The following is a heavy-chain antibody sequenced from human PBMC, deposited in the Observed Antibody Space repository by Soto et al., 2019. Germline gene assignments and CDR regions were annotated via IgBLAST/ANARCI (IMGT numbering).Heavy chain of an antibody. Sequence: TSETLSLTCTVSGGSISSYYWSWIRQPPGKGLEWIGYIYYSGSTNYNPSLKSRVTISVDTSKNQFSLKLSSVTAADTAVYYCARNRQYYDFWSGYGYYGMDVWGQGTTVTVSS. CDR1: GGSISSYY. J-gene: IGHJ6*02. D-gene: IGHD3-3*01. V-gene: IGHV4-59*01. CDR2: IYYSGST. CDR3: ARNRQYYDFWSGYGYYGMDV.